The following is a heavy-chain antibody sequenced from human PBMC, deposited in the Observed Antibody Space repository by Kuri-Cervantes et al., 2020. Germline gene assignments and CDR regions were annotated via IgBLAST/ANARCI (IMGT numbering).Heavy chain of an antibody. CDR2: IYYSGST. V-gene: IGHV4-4*02. CDR3: ARDSGSYCFDY. Sequence: GSLRLSCAVSGGSISSSNWWSWVRQPPGKGLEWIGYIYYSGSTNYNPSLKSRVTMSVDTSKNQFSLKLSSLTAADTAVYHCARDSGSYCFDYWGQGTLVTVSS. CDR1: GGSISSSNW. J-gene: IGHJ4*02. D-gene: IGHD1-26*01.